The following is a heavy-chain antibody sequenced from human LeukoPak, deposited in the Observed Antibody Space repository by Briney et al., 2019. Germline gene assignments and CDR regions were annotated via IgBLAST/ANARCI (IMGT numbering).Heavy chain of an antibody. CDR2: ITRSSRII. CDR3: ARRSTFWGVISDF. V-gene: IGHV3-48*03. CDR1: GFTFSNFE. D-gene: IGHD3-16*02. Sequence: GGSLRLSCAASGFTFSNFEMNWVRQIPGKGLEWLSFITRSSRIIYYADSVKGRFTISRDNANNSLHLQMNSLRVEDTGIYFCARRSTFWGVISDFWGQGTLVTVSS. J-gene: IGHJ4*02.